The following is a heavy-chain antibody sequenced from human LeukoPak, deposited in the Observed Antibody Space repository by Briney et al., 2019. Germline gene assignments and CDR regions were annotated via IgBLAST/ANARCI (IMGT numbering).Heavy chain of an antibody. V-gene: IGHV3-23*01. CDR2: ISGSGGST. CDR1: GFTFSSYA. Sequence: GGSLRLSCAASGFTFSSYAMSWVRQAPGKGLEWVSAISGSGGSTYYADSVKGRFTISRDNSKNTLYLQMNSLKTEDTAVYYCRYYYDSSGIDYWGQGTLVTVSS. D-gene: IGHD3-22*01. CDR3: RYYYDSSGIDY. J-gene: IGHJ4*02.